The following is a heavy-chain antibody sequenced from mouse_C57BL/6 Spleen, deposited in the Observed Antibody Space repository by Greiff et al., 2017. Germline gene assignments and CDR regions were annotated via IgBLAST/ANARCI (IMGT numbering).Heavy chain of an antibody. D-gene: IGHD2-3*01. V-gene: IGHV5-4*01. CDR2: ISDGGSYT. CDR1: GFTFSSYA. J-gene: IGHJ2*01. Sequence: DVHLVESGGGLVKPGGSLKLSCAASGFTFSSYAMSWVRQTPEKRLEWVATISDGGSYTYYPDNVKGRFTISRDNAKNNLYLQMSHLKSEDTAMYYCARDHDDGYYGYFDYWGQGTTLTVSS. CDR3: ARDHDDGYYGYFDY.